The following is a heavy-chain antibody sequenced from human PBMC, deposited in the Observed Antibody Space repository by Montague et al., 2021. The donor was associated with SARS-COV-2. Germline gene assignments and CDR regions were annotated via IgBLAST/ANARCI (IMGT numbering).Heavy chain of an antibody. J-gene: IGHJ4*02. CDR1: GGSFSGYY. CDR3: ARGRYGGAAY. CDR2: INPSGGT. Sequence: SETLSLTCADYGGSFSGYYWSWIRQPPGKGLEWIGEINPSGGTNXNPSLESRVTISADTSKKQFSLKFSSVSAADTAVYYCARGRYGGAAYWGQGTLVTVTS. D-gene: IGHD1-26*01. V-gene: IGHV4-34*01.